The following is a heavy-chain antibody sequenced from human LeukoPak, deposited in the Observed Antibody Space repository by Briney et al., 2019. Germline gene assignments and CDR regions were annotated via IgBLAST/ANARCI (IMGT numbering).Heavy chain of an antibody. D-gene: IGHD6-19*01. V-gene: IGHV3-30*18. CDR3: AKDQYGGSSGWYFMDY. J-gene: IGHJ4*02. CDR1: GFTFSSYG. Sequence: GGSLRLSCAASGFTFSSYGMHWVRQAPGKGLGWVAVISYDGSNKYYAGSVKGRFTISRDNSKNTLYLQMNSLRAEDTAVYYCAKDQYGGSSGWYFMDYWGQGTLVTVSS. CDR2: ISYDGSNK.